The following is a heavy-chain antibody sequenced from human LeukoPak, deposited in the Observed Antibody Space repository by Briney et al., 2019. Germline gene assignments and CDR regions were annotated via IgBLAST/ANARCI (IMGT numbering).Heavy chain of an antibody. D-gene: IGHD6-13*01. J-gene: IGHJ4*02. Sequence: PSETLSLTCTVSGGSISGSYWSWIRQPAGKGLEWIGRIYSSGITNYNPSLKSRVTMSVDTSKNQFSLRLRSVTAADTAVYYCAKISATGFDYWGQGTLVTVSS. CDR3: AKISATGFDY. V-gene: IGHV4-4*07. CDR1: GGSISGSY. CDR2: IYSSGIT.